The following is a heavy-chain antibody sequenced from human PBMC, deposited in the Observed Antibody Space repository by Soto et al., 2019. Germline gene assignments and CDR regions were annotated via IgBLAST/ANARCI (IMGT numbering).Heavy chain of an antibody. Sequence: GGSLRLSCAASGFTFSSYSMNWVRQAPGKGLEWVSSISSSSSYIYYADSVKGRFTISRDNAKNSLYLQMNSLRAEDTAVYYCSTRYLDWLWRFDYWGQGTVVTVSS. CDR2: ISSSSSYI. V-gene: IGHV3-21*01. CDR1: GFTFSSYS. D-gene: IGHD3-9*01. CDR3: STRYLDWLWRFDY. J-gene: IGHJ4*02.